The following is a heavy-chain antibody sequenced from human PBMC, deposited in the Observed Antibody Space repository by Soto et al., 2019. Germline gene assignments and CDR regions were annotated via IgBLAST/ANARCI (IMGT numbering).Heavy chain of an antibody. CDR3: ARLQAAAGDNGLTFDY. J-gene: IGHJ4*02. CDR1: RYSFTSYW. D-gene: IGHD6-13*01. Sequence: GESLKISCKGSRYSFTSYWISWVRQLPGKCLEWMGRIDPSDSYTNYSPSFQGHVTISADKSISTAYLQWSSLKASDTALYYCARLQAAAGDNGLTFDYWGQGTLVTVSS. V-gene: IGHV5-10-1*01. CDR2: IDPSDSYT.